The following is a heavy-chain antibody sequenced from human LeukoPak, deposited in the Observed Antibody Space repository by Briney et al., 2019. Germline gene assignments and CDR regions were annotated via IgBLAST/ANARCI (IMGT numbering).Heavy chain of an antibody. CDR1: GFTFSDYY. J-gene: IGHJ6*03. D-gene: IGHD1-26*01. CDR2: ISSSGSTI. Sequence: PGGSLRLSCAASGFTFSDYYMSWIRQAPGKGLEWVSYISSSGSTIYYADSVRGRFTISRDNAENSLYLQMNSLRDDDTAVYYCARDPYSGNLGPTYYYYMDVWGKGTTVTISS. V-gene: IGHV3-11*04. CDR3: ARDPYSGNLGPTYYYYMDV.